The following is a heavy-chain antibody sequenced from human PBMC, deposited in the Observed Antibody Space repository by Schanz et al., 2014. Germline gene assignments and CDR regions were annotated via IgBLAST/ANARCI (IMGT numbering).Heavy chain of an antibody. CDR1: GFSLNTYG. Sequence: QAQLMESGGGVVQPGTSLILSCSVSGFSLNTYGIHWFRQPAGKGLEWVAVIWNNGVTKYYADSVRGRFTISRDRFQNTLYLRMSSLRAEYTAVYYCARANYRRKINFDYWGRGTLVTVAS. CDR3: ARANYRRKINFDY. D-gene: IGHD3-10*01. CDR2: IWNNGVTK. J-gene: IGHJ4*02. V-gene: IGHV3-33*01.